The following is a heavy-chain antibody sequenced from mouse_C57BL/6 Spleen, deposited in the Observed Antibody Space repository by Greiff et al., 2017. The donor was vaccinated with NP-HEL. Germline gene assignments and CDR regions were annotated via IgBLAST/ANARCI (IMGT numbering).Heavy chain of an antibody. CDR3: AREGYGNSPFAG. CDR2: IDPSDSYT. Sequence: QVQLQQPGAELVKPGASVKLSCKASGYTFTSYWMQWVKQRPGQGLEWIGEIDPSDSYTNYNQKFKGKATLTVDTSSSTAYMQLSSLTSEDSAVYYCAREGYGNSPFAGWGQGTLVTVSA. CDR1: GYTFTSYW. J-gene: IGHJ3*01. V-gene: IGHV1-50*01. D-gene: IGHD2-10*02.